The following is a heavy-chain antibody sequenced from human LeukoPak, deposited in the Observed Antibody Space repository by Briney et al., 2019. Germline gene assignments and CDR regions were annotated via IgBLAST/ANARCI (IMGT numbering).Heavy chain of an antibody. CDR3: ASHHYYDSSGYFMGDAFDI. J-gene: IGHJ3*02. CDR1: GESFSGYY. D-gene: IGHD3-22*01. Sequence: PSETLSLTCAVYGESFSGYYWSWIRQPPGKGLEWIGYIYYSGSTNYNPSLKSRVTISVDTSKNQFSLKLGSVTAADTAVYYCASHHYYDSSGYFMGDAFDIWGQGTMVTVSS. CDR2: IYYSGST. V-gene: IGHV4-59*01.